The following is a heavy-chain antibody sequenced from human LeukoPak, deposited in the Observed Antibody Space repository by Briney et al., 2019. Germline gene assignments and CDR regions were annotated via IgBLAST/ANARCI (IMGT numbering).Heavy chain of an antibody. Sequence: GGSLRLSCAASGFTFSSYAMSWVRQAPRKGLEWVSAISGSGGSTYYADSVKGRFTISRDNSKNTLYLQMNSLRAEDTAVYYCAKSSPAWSGWRNFDYWGQGTLVTVSS. V-gene: IGHV3-23*01. J-gene: IGHJ4*02. CDR3: AKSSPAWSGWRNFDY. CDR2: ISGSGGST. CDR1: GFTFSSYA. D-gene: IGHD3-3*01.